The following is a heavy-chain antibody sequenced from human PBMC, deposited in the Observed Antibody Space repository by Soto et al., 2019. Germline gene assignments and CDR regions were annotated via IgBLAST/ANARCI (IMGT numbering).Heavy chain of an antibody. CDR1: GFTFSSDA. CDR2: ISGSGGSR. V-gene: IGHV3-23*01. J-gene: IGHJ4*02. D-gene: IGHD6-19*01. CDR3: AKGSTYISGWSQFAY. Sequence: QTGGSLRLSCAASGFTFSSDAMSWGRQAPGKGREWVSAISGSGGSRYYADSGKGRFTISRDNSKNRRYLQRNSLRAEDTAVYYYAKGSTYISGWSQFAYWGQGPRATAS.